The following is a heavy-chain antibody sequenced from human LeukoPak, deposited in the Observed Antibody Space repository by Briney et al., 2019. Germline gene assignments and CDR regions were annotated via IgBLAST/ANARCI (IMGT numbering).Heavy chain of an antibody. CDR1: GGSISSADYY. Sequence: PQTVSLTCTVSGGSISSADYYWSWVRQSSGKGLEWIGEISHSGAANHNPSLKSRVTISVDKSKNKFSLELTSVTAADTAVYYCARHQMGANAFDYWGRGSLFTVSS. V-gene: IGHV4-30-4*01. J-gene: IGHJ4*01. CDR2: ISHSGAA. CDR3: ARHQMGANAFDY. D-gene: IGHD1-26*01.